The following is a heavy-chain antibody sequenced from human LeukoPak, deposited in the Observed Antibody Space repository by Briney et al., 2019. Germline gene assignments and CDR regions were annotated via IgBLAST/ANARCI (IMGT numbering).Heavy chain of an antibody. D-gene: IGHD2-2*01. V-gene: IGHV1-2*02. CDR3: ARYCSSTSCPAPNWFDP. Sequence: ASVKVSCKASGYTFTGYYMHWARQAPGQGLEWMGWINPNSGGTNYAQKFQGRVTMTRDTSISTAYMELSRLRSDDTAVYYCARYCSSTSCPAPNWFDPWGQGTLVTVSS. J-gene: IGHJ5*02. CDR1: GYTFTGYY. CDR2: INPNSGGT.